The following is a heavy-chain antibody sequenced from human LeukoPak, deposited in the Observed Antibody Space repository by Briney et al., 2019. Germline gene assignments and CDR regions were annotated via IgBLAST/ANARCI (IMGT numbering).Heavy chain of an antibody. CDR1: GGSFSGYY. CDR2: INHSGST. Sequence: SETLSLTCAVYGGSFSGYYWSWIRQPPGKGLEWIGEINHSGSTNYNTSLKSRVTISVDTSKNQFSLKLSSVTAADTAVYYCARGNSGSYAYWFDPWGQGTLVTVSS. J-gene: IGHJ5*02. V-gene: IGHV4-34*01. D-gene: IGHD3-10*01. CDR3: ARGNSGSYAYWFDP.